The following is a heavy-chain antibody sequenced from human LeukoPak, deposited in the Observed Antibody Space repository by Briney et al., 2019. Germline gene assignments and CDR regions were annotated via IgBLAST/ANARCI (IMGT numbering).Heavy chain of an antibody. V-gene: IGHV4-30-4*01. CDR1: GGSINSGDYY. J-gene: IGHJ4*02. CDR3: ARRGQDTSTVYYNYFNH. D-gene: IGHD5-18*01. Sequence: PSETLSLTCTVSGGSINSGDYYWTWIRQYPGKGLEWSGNIYYTGSAYYNPSLRSRVTISVDTSKNQFSLRLNSVTAADTAVYSCARRGQDTSTVYYNYFNHWGQGILVTVSS. CDR2: IYYTGSA.